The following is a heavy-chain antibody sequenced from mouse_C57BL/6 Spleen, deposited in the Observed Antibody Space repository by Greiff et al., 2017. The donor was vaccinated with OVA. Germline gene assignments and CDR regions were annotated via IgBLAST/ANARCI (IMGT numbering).Heavy chain of an antibody. Sequence: DVKLQESGPGLVKPSQTVFLTCTVTGISITTGNYRWSWIRQFPGNKLEWIGYIYYSGTITYNPSLKSRPTITRDTPKNQFFLEMNSLTAEDTATYYCAREITGYFDVWGTGTTVTVSS. CDR3: AREITGYFDV. J-gene: IGHJ1*03. D-gene: IGHD1-1*01. V-gene: IGHV3-5*01. CDR2: IYYSGTI. CDR1: GISITTGNYR.